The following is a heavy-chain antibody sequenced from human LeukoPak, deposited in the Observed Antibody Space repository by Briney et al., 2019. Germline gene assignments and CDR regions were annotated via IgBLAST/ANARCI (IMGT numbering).Heavy chain of an antibody. V-gene: IGHV4-39*01. Sequence: KPSETLSLTCTVSGGSISSSSYYWGWIRQPPGKGLEWIGSSYYSGSTYYNPSLKSRVTISVDTSKNQFSLMLSSVTAADTAVYYCARGLDYGDYVGYWRQGTLVTVSS. D-gene: IGHD4-17*01. CDR3: ARGLDYGDYVGY. CDR1: GGSISSSSYY. CDR2: SYYSGST. J-gene: IGHJ4*02.